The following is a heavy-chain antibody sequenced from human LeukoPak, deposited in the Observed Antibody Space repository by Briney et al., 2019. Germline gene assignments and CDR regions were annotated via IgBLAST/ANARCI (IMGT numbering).Heavy chain of an antibody. CDR1: GYTFISYY. Sequence: ASVKVSCKASGYTFISYYIHWVRQAPGQGLEWMGMIYCSGGTTNCAQKFQGRVTMTRDTATSTVYMELSSLRSEDTAAFYCARSTSSSGRPLYYFDYWGQGSLLTVSS. CDR3: ARSTSSSGRPLYYFDY. J-gene: IGHJ4*02. D-gene: IGHD1-26*01. V-gene: IGHV1-46*01. CDR2: IYCSGGTT.